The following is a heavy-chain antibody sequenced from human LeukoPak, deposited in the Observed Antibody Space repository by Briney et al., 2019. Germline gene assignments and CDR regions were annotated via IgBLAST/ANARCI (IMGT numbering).Heavy chain of an antibody. Sequence: ASVKVSCKVSGYTLTELSMHWVRQAPGKGLEWMGGFDPEDGETVYAQKFQGRVTMTEDTSTDTAYMELSSLRSEDTAVYYCATVVDNWNDFDYWGQGTLVTVS. D-gene: IGHD1-1*01. CDR1: GYTLTELS. V-gene: IGHV1-24*01. J-gene: IGHJ4*02. CDR3: ATVVDNWNDFDY. CDR2: FDPEDGET.